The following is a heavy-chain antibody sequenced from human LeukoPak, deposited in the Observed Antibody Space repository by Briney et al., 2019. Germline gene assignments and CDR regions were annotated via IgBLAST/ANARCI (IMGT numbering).Heavy chain of an antibody. D-gene: IGHD3-22*01. V-gene: IGHV3-74*01. CDR2: INTDGTST. J-gene: IGHJ4*02. CDR1: GFTFSSYW. Sequence: GGSLRLSCAASGFTFSSYWMHWVRQVPGKGLVWVSRINTDGTSTNYADSVKGRFTISRDNAKNTLYLQIYSLTADDTAVYYCARAADSSDYLDYWGQGTLVTVSS. CDR3: ARAADSSDYLDY.